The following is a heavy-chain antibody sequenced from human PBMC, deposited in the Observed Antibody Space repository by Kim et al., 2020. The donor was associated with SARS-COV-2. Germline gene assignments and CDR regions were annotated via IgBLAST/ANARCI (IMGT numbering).Heavy chain of an antibody. D-gene: IGHD2-21*02. CDR1: GLTFSSYA. Sequence: GGSLRLSCAASGLTFSSYAMSWVRQAPGKGLEWVSLIFSGGSGTYYADSVKGRFTISRDNSKNTLYLQMNSLRADDTAVYYCAKRGNCGGDCSTNWNFDLWGRGTLVTVSS. V-gene: IGHV3-23*03. CDR3: AKRGNCGGDCSTNWNFDL. CDR2: IFSGGSGT. J-gene: IGHJ2*01.